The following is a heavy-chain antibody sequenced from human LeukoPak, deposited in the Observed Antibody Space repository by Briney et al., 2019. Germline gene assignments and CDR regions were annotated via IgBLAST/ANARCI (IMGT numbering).Heavy chain of an antibody. J-gene: IGHJ6*03. V-gene: IGHV1-69*05. CDR2: IIPIFGTA. D-gene: IGHD5-24*01. CDR1: GGTFSSYA. CDR3: ARGMATIAWGLYYYYYYMDV. Sequence: SVKVSCKASGGTFSSYAISWVRQAPGQGLEWMGGIIPIFGTANYAQKFQGRVTITTDESTSTAYMGLSSLRSEDTAVYYCARGMATIAWGLYYYYYYMDVWGKGTTVTVSS.